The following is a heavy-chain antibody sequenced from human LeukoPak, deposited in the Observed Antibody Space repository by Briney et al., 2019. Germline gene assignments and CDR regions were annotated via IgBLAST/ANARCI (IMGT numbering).Heavy chain of an antibody. V-gene: IGHV4-61*01. Sequence: PSETLSLTCTVSGGSVSSGSYYWSWIRQPPGKGLEWIGYIYYSGSTNYNPSLKSRVTISVDTSKNQFSLKLSSVTAADTAVYYRARDVGDYWGQGTLVTVSS. J-gene: IGHJ4*02. CDR1: GGSVSSGSYY. CDR3: ARDVGDY. CDR2: IYYSGST.